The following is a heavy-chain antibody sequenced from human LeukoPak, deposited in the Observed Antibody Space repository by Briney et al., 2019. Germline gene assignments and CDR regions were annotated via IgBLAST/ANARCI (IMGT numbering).Heavy chain of an antibody. Sequence: SLRLSCAASGFTFDDYAMQWVRPAPGKGLEWVSGFSWNSGSIGYAASVKGRFIISRGNTKNSLDLQMNSLRAEDTALYYCARGSLYGGNDHLDYWGQGTLVTVSS. CDR2: FSWNSGSI. V-gene: IGHV3-9*01. CDR1: GFTFDDYA. D-gene: IGHD4-23*01. CDR3: ARGSLYGGNDHLDY. J-gene: IGHJ4*02.